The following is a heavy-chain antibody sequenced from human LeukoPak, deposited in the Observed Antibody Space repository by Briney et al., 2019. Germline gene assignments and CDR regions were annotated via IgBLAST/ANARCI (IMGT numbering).Heavy chain of an antibody. V-gene: IGHV3-23*01. CDR2: ISGSGGST. D-gene: IGHD4-23*01. J-gene: IGHJ4*02. CDR1: GFTFSSYA. Sequence: PGGSLRLSCAAPGFTFSSYAMSWVRQAPGKGLEWVSTISGSGGSTHYADSVKGRFTISRDNSKNTLYLQMNSLRAEDTAVYYCAKGGNAFDSWGQGTLVTVSS. CDR3: AKGGNAFDS.